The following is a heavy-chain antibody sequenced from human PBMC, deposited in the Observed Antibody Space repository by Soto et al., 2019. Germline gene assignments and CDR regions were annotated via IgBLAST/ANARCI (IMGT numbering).Heavy chain of an antibody. CDR2: ISGSVSNT. Sequence: EVQLLESGGGLVQPGGSLRLSCAASGFTFSSYVMNWVRQAPGKGLEWVSGISGSVSNTYYEDPVKGRFTISRDNSNYRLNMTLNSLRAEDTGEYYCAQPYISGSSYSCLDVWGRGTTVIV. V-gene: IGHV3-23*02. J-gene: IGHJ6*01. D-gene: IGHD3-10*01. CDR1: GFTFSSYV. CDR3: AQPYISGSSYSCLDV.